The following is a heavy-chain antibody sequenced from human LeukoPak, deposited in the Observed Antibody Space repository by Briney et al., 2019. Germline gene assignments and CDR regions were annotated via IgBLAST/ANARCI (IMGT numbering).Heavy chain of an antibody. CDR1: GYTFTSYG. CDR3: AREPVRYFDWSDYYGMDV. CDR2: ISAYNGNT. Sequence: ASVKVSCKASGYTFTSYGISWVRQAPGEGLEWMGWISAYNGNTNYAQKLQGRVTMTTDTSTSTAYMELRSLRSDDTAVYYCAREPVRYFDWSDYYGMDVWGQGTTVTVSS. D-gene: IGHD3-9*01. V-gene: IGHV1-18*01. J-gene: IGHJ6*02.